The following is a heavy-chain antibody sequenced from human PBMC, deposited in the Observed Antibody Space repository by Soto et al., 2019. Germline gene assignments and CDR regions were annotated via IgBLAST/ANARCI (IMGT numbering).Heavy chain of an antibody. V-gene: IGHV5-51*01. Sequence: GESLKISCKTSGYSFASHWIAWVRQMPGKGLEWMGIIYPSDSDIRYRPSFQGQVTISVDKSISTAYLQWSSLKASDTATYYCARQDYSNYRGGMDVWGQGTTVTVSS. CDR1: GYSFASHW. CDR3: ARQDYSNYRGGMDV. D-gene: IGHD2-2*01. CDR2: IYPSDSDI. J-gene: IGHJ6*02.